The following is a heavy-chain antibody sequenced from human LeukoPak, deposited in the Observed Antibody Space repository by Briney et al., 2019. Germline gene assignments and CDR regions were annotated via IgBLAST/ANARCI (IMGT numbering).Heavy chain of an antibody. Sequence: ASVKVSCKASGYTFTGYYMHWVRQAPGQGLEWMGWINPNSGGTNYAQKFQGRVTMTRDTSISTAYMELSRLRSDDTAVYCCARVYCGGDCYPLDYWGQGTLVTVSS. CDR2: INPNSGGT. J-gene: IGHJ4*02. D-gene: IGHD2-21*02. V-gene: IGHV1-2*02. CDR3: ARVYCGGDCYPLDY. CDR1: GYTFTGYY.